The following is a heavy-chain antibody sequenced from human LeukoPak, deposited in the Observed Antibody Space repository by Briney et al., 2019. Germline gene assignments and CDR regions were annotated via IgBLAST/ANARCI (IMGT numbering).Heavy chain of an antibody. CDR3: ARVRASGSYSDY. Sequence: SVKVSCKASGGTFSSYAISWVRQAPGQGLEWMGRIIPIFGTANYAQKFQGRVTITTDESTSTAYMELSSLRSEDTAVHYCARVRASGSYSDYWGQGTLVTVSS. J-gene: IGHJ4*02. D-gene: IGHD3-10*01. CDR2: IIPIFGTA. V-gene: IGHV1-69*05. CDR1: GGTFSSYA.